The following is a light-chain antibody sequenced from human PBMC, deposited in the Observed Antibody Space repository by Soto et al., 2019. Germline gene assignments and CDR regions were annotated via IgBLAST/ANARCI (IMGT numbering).Light chain of an antibody. CDR1: QSLSSTY. J-gene: IGKJ4*01. Sequence: EIVLTQFPGTLSLSPGERATLSCRASQSLSSTYLAWYQQKFGQAPRLLIYGASTRATGIPDRFSGSGSGTDFTLSINRLEPEDFAVYYCQQYVGSPLTFGGGTRVEIK. CDR3: QQYVGSPLT. CDR2: GAS. V-gene: IGKV3-20*01.